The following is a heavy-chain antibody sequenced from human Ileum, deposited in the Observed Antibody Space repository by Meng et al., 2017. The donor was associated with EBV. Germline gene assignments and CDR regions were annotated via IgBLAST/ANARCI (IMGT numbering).Heavy chain of an antibody. CDR1: CYSFSRYV. D-gene: IGHD1/OR15-1a*01. CDR3: ASKQYFFAY. V-gene: IGHV1-18*01. J-gene: IGHJ4*02. Sequence: QVQLVQSGTEVKKPGASVKVSCKTSCYSFSRYVISWVRQAPGQGLEWVGWINPYDGDTNYAQKLQDRVTLTTDTSTSTAYMELRSLRSDDTAVYYCASKQYFFAYWGQGTLVTVSS. CDR2: INPYDGDT.